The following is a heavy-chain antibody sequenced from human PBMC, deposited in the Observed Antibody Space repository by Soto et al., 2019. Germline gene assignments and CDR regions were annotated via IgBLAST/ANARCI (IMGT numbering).Heavy chain of an antibody. CDR1: GGSFSGYY. CDR2: INHSGST. D-gene: IGHD2-2*01. Sequence: PSETLSLTCAVYGGSFSGYYWSWIRQPPGKGLEWIGEINHSGSTNYNPSLKSRVTISVDTSKNQFSLKLSSVTAADTAVYYCAREGAIVVVPAAGSWFDPWCQGTLVTVSS. J-gene: IGHJ5*02. CDR3: AREGAIVVVPAAGSWFDP. V-gene: IGHV4-34*01.